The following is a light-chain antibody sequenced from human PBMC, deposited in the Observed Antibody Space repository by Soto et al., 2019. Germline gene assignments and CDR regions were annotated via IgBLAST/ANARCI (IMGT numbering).Light chain of an antibody. CDR2: AAS. Sequence: DIQMTQSPSSLSASVGDRVTITCRASQSISSYLNWYQQKPGKAPKLLIYAASRLQSGVPSRFSGSGSGTAFTLTISSLQPEDFATYYCQQSYSTPYTFGQGTKLEIK. CDR3: QQSYSTPYT. J-gene: IGKJ2*01. V-gene: IGKV1-39*01. CDR1: QSISSY.